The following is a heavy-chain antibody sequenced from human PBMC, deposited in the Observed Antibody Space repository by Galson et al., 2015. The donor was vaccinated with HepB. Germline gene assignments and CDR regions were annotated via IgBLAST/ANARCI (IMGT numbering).Heavy chain of an antibody. CDR3: VRDRAVSGGGDWFDP. CDR2: IKEVGSEK. J-gene: IGHJ5*02. Sequence: SLRLSCAGSGFTFSGYWMSWVRQAPGKGLEWVANIKEVGSEKYYVDSVKGRFTISRDNGKNSMYLQMNGLRAEDTAVYYCVRDRAVSGGGDWFDPWGQGTLVTVSS. CDR1: GFTFSGYW. D-gene: IGHD2-15*01. V-gene: IGHV3-7*01.